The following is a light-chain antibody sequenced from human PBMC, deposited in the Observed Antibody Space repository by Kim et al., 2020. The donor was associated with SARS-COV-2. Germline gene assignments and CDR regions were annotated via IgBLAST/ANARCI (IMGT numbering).Light chain of an antibody. CDR1: VLAKKY. V-gene: IGLV3-27*01. Sequence: SYELTQPSSVSVSPGQTARITCSGDVLAKKYARWFQQKPGQAPVLLIYKDNERTSGIPERFSGSRSGTKVTLTITGAQVEDEADYHCYSAADNNGVFGGGTKLTVL. CDR2: KDN. CDR3: YSAADNNGV. J-gene: IGLJ2*01.